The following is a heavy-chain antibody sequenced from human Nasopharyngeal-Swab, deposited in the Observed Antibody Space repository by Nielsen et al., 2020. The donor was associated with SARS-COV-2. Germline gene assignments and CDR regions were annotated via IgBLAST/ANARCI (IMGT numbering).Heavy chain of an antibody. J-gene: IGHJ4*02. CDR1: GYSFTSYW. Sequence: KVSCKGSGYSFTSYWIGWLLQLPGKGLEWMGIIYPGASDTRYSPSFQGQVPISADKSISTAYLQWSSLKASDTAMYYCARRVGYCSGGSSYFDYWGQGTLVTVSS. CDR2: IYPGASDT. V-gene: IGHV5-51*01. D-gene: IGHD2-15*01. CDR3: ARRVGYCSGGSSYFDY.